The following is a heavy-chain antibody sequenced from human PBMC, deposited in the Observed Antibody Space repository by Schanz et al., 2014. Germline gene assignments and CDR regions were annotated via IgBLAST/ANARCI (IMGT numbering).Heavy chain of an antibody. CDR3: AKSKSQLPLFDY. D-gene: IGHD2-21*01. V-gene: IGHV3-53*04. CDR2: ITGSGAT. Sequence: DVQLVDSGGGLVQPGGSLRLSCAASGFTVSNSYIHWVRQAPGKGLEWVSIITGSGATYYADSVRGRFTISRDNSMNTVYLQMNSLRSDDAAVYYCAKSKSQLPLFDYWGQGTLVTVSS. CDR1: GFTVSNSY. J-gene: IGHJ4*02.